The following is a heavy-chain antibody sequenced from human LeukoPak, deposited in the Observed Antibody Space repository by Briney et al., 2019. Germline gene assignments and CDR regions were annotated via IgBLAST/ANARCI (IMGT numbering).Heavy chain of an antibody. J-gene: IGHJ4*02. D-gene: IGHD3-22*01. V-gene: IGHV3-21*01. Sequence: GGSLRLSCAASGFTFSSYSMNWVRQAPGKGLEWVSCITRSSIYIYYADSVKGRFTISRDNAKNSLYLQMNSLRAEDAAVYYCARGRYDSSGSYSLFDYWGQGTLVTVSS. CDR1: GFTFSSYS. CDR2: ITRSSIYI. CDR3: ARGRYDSSGSYSLFDY.